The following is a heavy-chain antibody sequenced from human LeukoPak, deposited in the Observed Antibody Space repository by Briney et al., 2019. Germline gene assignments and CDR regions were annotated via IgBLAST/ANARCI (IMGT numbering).Heavy chain of an antibody. J-gene: IGHJ4*02. CDR3: ALSTATGRYFDY. V-gene: IGHV3-11*03. CDR2: ISSSSSYT. CDR1: GFTFSNYY. Sequence: GGSLRLSCAASGFTFSNYYMSWIRQAPGKGLEWVSYISSSSSYTNYADSVKGRFIISRDNAKNSLYLQMNSLRAEDTAVYYCALSTATGRYFDYWGQGTLVTVSS. D-gene: IGHD5-18*01.